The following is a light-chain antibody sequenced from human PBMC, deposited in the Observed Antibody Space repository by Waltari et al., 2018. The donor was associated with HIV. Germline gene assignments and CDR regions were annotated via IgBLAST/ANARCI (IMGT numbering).Light chain of an antibody. V-gene: IGLV1-44*01. CDR1: TPNIGGNT. CDR2: SNN. Sequence: QSVLPQPPSASGPPGQRVTLPCSGSTPNIGGNTVSWYQQRPGTAPKLLIYSNNQRPSGVPDRFSGSTSGTSASLVISGLQSEDEADYYCAAWDDSLKGGAFGPGTKVTVL. CDR3: AAWDDSLKGGA. J-gene: IGLJ1*01.